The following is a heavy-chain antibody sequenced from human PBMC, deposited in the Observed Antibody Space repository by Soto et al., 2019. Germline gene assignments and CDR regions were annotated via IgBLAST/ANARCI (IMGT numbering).Heavy chain of an antibody. V-gene: IGHV3-9*01. J-gene: IGHJ4*02. CDR2: ISWNSGSI. Sequence: EVQLVESGGGLVQPGRSLRLSCAASGFTFDDYAMHWVRQAPGKGLEWVSGISWNSGSIGYADSVKGRFTISRDNAKKSLYLQMNSLRAEDTALYYCAKAHRITMVRGVISSYFDYWGQGTLVTVSS. CDR3: AKAHRITMVRGVISSYFDY. CDR1: GFTFDDYA. D-gene: IGHD3-10*01.